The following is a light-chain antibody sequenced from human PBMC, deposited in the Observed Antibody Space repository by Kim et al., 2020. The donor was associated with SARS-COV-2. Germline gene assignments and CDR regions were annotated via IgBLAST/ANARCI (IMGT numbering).Light chain of an antibody. CDR2: KNN. Sequence: SVLTQPPSASGTPGQRVTISCSGSSSNIGGNTVNWYQQLPGTAPKLLIYKNNQRPSGVPDRFSGSKSGTSASLAISGLQSEDEADYYCAAWEDSLVGRVFGGGTQLTVL. J-gene: IGLJ3*02. CDR3: AAWEDSLVGRV. CDR1: SSNIGGNT. V-gene: IGLV1-44*01.